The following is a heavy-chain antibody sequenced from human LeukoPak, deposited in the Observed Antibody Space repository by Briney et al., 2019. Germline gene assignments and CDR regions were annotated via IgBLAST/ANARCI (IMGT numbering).Heavy chain of an antibody. CDR3: ARDSYILTGYLARYNWFDP. CDR1: GFTFSSYA. D-gene: IGHD3-9*01. V-gene: IGHV3-21*01. CDR2: ISSSSSYI. Sequence: PGRSLRLSCAASGFTFSSYAMHWVRQAPGKGLEWVSSISSSSSYIYYADSVKGRFTISRDNAKNSLYLQMNSLRAEDTAVYYCARDSYILTGYLARYNWFDPWGQGTLVTVSS. J-gene: IGHJ5*02.